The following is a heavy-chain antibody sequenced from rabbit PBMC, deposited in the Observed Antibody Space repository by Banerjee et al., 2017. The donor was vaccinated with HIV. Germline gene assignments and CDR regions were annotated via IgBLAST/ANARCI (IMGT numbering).Heavy chain of an antibody. CDR2: IDIGSSGNT. CDR1: GFSFSSSYH. J-gene: IGHJ4*01. Sequence: QEQLVESGGGLVKPGAFLTLTCTASGFSFSSSYHICWVHQAPEKGLEWIACIDIGSSGNTYYANWAKGRFTISKTSSTTVTLQMTSLTAADTATYFCAIATMTMVITDLWGPGTLVTVS. CDR3: AIATMTMVITDL. V-gene: IGHV1S45*01. D-gene: IGHD2-1*01.